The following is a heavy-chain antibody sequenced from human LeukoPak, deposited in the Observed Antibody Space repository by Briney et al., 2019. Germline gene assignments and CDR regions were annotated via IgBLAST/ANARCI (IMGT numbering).Heavy chain of an antibody. Sequence: SETLSLTCTVSGVSISSYYWSWIRQPPGKGLEWIGYIYYSGSTNYNPSLKTRVTISVGTSKNQFSLKLSSVTAADTAVYYCAMGGNYDILTGYSYFDYWGQGTLVTVSS. J-gene: IGHJ4*02. CDR3: AMGGNYDILTGYSYFDY. V-gene: IGHV4-59*01. CDR2: IYYSGST. D-gene: IGHD3-9*01. CDR1: GVSISSYY.